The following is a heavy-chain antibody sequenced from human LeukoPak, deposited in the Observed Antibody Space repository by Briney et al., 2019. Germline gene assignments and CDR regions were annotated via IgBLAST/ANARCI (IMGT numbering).Heavy chain of an antibody. D-gene: IGHD2-15*01. Sequence: ASVKVSCKASGYTFNGYYMHWVRQAPGQGLEWMGWINPNSGGTNYAQKLQGRVTMTRDTSISTAYMELSRLRSDDTAVYYCARDLEGYCSGGSCAEGYWGQGTLVTVSS. CDR2: INPNSGGT. CDR3: ARDLEGYCSGGSCAEGY. V-gene: IGHV1-2*02. J-gene: IGHJ4*02. CDR1: GYTFNGYY.